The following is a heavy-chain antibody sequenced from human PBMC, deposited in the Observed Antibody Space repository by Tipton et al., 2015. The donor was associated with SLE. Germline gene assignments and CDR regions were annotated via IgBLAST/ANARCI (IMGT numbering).Heavy chain of an antibody. CDR1: GGSISGDY. CDR3: ARGAGQWLYWYFDL. V-gene: IGHV4-59*01. CDR2: IYYSGST. Sequence: TLSLTCTVSGGSISGDYWSWIRQPPGKGLEWIGYIYYSGSTNYNPSLKSRVTISVDTSKNQFSLKLSSVTAADTAVYYCARGAGQWLYWYFDLWGRGTLVTVPS. J-gene: IGHJ2*01. D-gene: IGHD6-19*01.